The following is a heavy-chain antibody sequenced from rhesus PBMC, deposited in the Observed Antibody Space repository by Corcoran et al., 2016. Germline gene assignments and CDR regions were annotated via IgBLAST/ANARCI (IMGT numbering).Heavy chain of an antibody. CDR2: IDYSGNT. CDR3: TRDHTLASTMGRCRFDV. Sequence: QVQLQESGPGVVKPSEPLSLTCAVPGYSFSSGYGWNWIRQPPGKGPDWIGYIDYSGNTNYNPSLKSRVTISKDTSKNQFSLKLSSVTAADTAVYYCTRDHTLASTMGRCRFDVWGPGVLVTVSS. CDR1: GYSFSSGYG. D-gene: IGHD2-33*01. V-gene: IGHV4-127*01. J-gene: IGHJ5-1*01.